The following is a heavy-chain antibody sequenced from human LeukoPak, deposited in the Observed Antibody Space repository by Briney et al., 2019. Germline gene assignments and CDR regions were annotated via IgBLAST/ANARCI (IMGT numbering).Heavy chain of an antibody. CDR3: VRTTIIVGVYDAFAI. D-gene: IGHD1-26*01. Sequence: GGSLRLSCAASGFTFSDYYMDWVRQAPGKGLEWVVRSRDKANSYTTEYAASVKGRFTISRDDSNNSLYLQMNSLKTEDTAVYYCVRTTIIVGVYDAFAIWGQGTMVTVSS. CDR1: GFTFSDYY. CDR2: SRDKANSYTT. V-gene: IGHV3-72*01. J-gene: IGHJ3*02.